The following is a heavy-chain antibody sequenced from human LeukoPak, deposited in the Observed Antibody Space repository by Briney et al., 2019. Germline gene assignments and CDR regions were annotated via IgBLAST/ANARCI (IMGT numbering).Heavy chain of an antibody. CDR1: GCTFNNYW. J-gene: IGHJ4*02. Sequence: GGSLRLSCAASGCTFNNYWMHWVRQAPGRGLVWVSRISKDGSTTNYADSVKGRFTISRDNAKNTLYLQMNSLTAEDTALYYCARGDSSGYRIDYWGQGTLVTVSS. CDR3: ARGDSSGYRIDY. D-gene: IGHD3-16*02. V-gene: IGHV3-74*01. CDR2: ISKDGSTT.